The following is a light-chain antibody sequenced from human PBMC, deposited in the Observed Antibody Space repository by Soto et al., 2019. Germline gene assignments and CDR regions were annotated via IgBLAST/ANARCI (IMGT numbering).Light chain of an antibody. CDR1: QTIINY. J-gene: IGKJ1*01. CDR2: AAS. Sequence: DIQMTQSPSALAASVGDRFTITCRASQTIINYLNWYQHKXGTAPKLLIYAASSLQSGVPSRFSGSGSGTDFTLTISSLPPEDFETYYCQQSYSIPPTFGQGTKVDIK. CDR3: QQSYSIPPT. V-gene: IGKV1-39*01.